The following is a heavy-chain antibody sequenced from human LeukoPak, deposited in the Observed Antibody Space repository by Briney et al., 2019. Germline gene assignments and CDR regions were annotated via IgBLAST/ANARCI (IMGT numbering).Heavy chain of an antibody. V-gene: IGHV4-39*01. Sequence: SETLSLTCTVSGGSISSGSYYWGWIRQPPGKGLEWIGSIYYSGSTYYNPSLKSRVTISVDTSKNQFSLKLSSVTAADTAVYYCARAQGSGYDGSDYWGQGTLVTVSS. CDR1: GGSISSGSYY. CDR3: ARAQGSGYDGSDY. D-gene: IGHD5-12*01. CDR2: IYYSGST. J-gene: IGHJ4*02.